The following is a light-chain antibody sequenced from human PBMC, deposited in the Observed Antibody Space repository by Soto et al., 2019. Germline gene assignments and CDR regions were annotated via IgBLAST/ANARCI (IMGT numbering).Light chain of an antibody. Sequence: DSQMTTSPYSRSGPVGEQNTITCRASQTVTTYLDWYQHKPGKAPQLLIYGASRLQSGVPSRFSGSGSGTEFTLTISSLQPDDFATYYCQHYNSYSEAFAQGTKVDI. J-gene: IGKJ1*01. V-gene: IGKV1-5*01. CDR2: GAS. CDR3: QHYNSYSEA. CDR1: QTVTTY.